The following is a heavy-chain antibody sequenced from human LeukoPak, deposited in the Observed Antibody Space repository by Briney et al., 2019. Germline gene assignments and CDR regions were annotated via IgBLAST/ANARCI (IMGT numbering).Heavy chain of an antibody. CDR2: IYPGDSDT. J-gene: IGHJ3*02. D-gene: IGHD2-21*02. Sequence: GESLKISCKGSGYSFTSYWIGWVRQMPGKGLEWMGIIYPGDSDTRYSPSFQGQVTTSADKSISTAYLQWSSLKASDTAMYYCARSPYCGGDCYPFYAFDIWGQGTMVTVSS. CDR1: GYSFTSYW. CDR3: ARSPYCGGDCYPFYAFDI. V-gene: IGHV5-51*01.